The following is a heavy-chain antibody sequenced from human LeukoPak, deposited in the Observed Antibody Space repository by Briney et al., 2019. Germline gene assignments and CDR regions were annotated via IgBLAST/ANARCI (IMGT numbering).Heavy chain of an antibody. CDR1: GGSISSGSYY. D-gene: IGHD5-18*01. J-gene: IGHJ5*02. CDR3: ASSSYGYSYGWFDP. V-gene: IGHV4-61*02. Sequence: PSETLSLTCTVSGGSISSGSYYWSWIRQPAGKGLEWIGRIYTSGSTNYNPSLKSRVTISVDTSKNQFSLKLSSVTAADTAVYYCASSSYGYSYGWFDPWGQGTLVTVSS. CDR2: IYTSGST.